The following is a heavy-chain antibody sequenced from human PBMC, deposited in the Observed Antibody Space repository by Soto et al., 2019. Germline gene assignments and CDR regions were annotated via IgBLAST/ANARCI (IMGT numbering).Heavy chain of an antibody. CDR2: IYHSGTT. CDR3: ARHREFSGPRSFYYYMDV. D-gene: IGHD3-10*01. CDR1: GGSVTSGNW. V-gene: IGHV4-4*02. J-gene: IGHJ6*03. Sequence: QVQLQESGPGLVKPSGTLSLTCVVSGGSVTSGNWWTWVRQTPGRGLEYIGEIYHSGTTNYNPSLRSRATISIDNSKNQFSLTLSFVTAADTAVYYCARHREFSGPRSFYYYMDVWGRGTAVTVS.